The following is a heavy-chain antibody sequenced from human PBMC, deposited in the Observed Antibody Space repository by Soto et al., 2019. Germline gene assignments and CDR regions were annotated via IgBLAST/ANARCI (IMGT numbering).Heavy chain of an antibody. CDR3: ARGLWSGYSLHPYYYYMDV. V-gene: IGHV4-59*01. CDR1: GGSISSYY. D-gene: IGHD3-3*01. Sequence: SETLCLTCTVAGGSISSYYWSWIRQPPGKGLEWIGYIYYSGSTNYNPSPKSRVTISVDTSKNQFSLKLSSVTAADTAVYYCARGLWSGYSLHPYYYYMDVWGKGTTVTVSS. J-gene: IGHJ6*03. CDR2: IYYSGST.